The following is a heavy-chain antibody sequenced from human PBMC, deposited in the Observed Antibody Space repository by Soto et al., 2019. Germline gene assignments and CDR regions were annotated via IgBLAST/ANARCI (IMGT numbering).Heavy chain of an antibody. D-gene: IGHD2-8*02. CDR2: IKGKVHGETT. CDR3: TADPHYYTGGVAY. J-gene: IGHJ4*02. CDR1: GFTFSSAW. V-gene: IGHV3-15*07. Sequence: GGSLRLSCAASGFTFSSAWLNWVRQAPGKGLEWVGRIKGKVHGETTDYAAPVKGRFSISRDDSSNTLHLQMNSLEIEDTAVYYCTADPHYYTGGVAYWGQGALVTVSS.